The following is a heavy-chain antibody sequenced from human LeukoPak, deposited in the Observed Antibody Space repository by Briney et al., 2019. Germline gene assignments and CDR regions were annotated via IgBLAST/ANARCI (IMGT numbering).Heavy chain of an antibody. Sequence: SETLSLTCTVSGGSISSSSYYWGWIRQPPGKGLGWIGSIYYSGSTYYNPSLKSRVTISVDTSKNQFSLKLNSVTAADTALYYCARRPWYSYAHGDAFDIWGQGTMVTVSS. CDR1: GGSISSSSYY. CDR2: IYYSGST. CDR3: ARRPWYSYAHGDAFDI. J-gene: IGHJ3*02. V-gene: IGHV4-39*07. D-gene: IGHD5-18*01.